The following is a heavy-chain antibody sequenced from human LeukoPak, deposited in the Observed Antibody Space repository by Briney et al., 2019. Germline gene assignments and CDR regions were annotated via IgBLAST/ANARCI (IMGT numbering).Heavy chain of an antibody. CDR2: IWYDGSNK. D-gene: IGHD2-2*01. CDR3: ARDMCSSTSCYGDYYYGMDV. V-gene: IGHV3-33*01. J-gene: IGHJ6*04. Sequence: QPGRSLRLSCAASGFTFSSYGIHWVRQAPGKGLEWVAVIWYDGSNKYYADSVKGRFTISRDNSKNTLYLQMNSLRAEDTAVYYCARDMCSSTSCYGDYYYGMDVWGKGPRSPSPQ. CDR1: GFTFSSYG.